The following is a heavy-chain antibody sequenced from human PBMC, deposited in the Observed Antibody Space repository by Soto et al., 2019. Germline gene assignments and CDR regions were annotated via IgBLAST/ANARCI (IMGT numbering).Heavy chain of an antibody. CDR3: ARADYEILTGSYAMDV. CDR2: VSTNGAT. D-gene: IGHD3-9*01. V-gene: IGHV4-4*07. Sequence: SETLSLTCTVSDDFISSYYWNWIRQPAGKGLEWIGRVSTNGATNYNPSLESRVTMSVDTSKNQFSLKLTSVTAADTAVYFCARADYEILTGSYAMDVWGHGTKVTVS. CDR1: DDFISSYY. J-gene: IGHJ6*02.